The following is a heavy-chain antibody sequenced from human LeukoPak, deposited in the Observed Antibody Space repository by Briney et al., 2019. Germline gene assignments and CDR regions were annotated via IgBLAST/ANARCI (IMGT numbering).Heavy chain of an antibody. J-gene: IGHJ3*02. CDR1: GFTFGSYA. V-gene: IGHV3-23*01. CDR3: ANTRGYCSGGSCYSVGAFDI. D-gene: IGHD2-15*01. CDR2: ISGSGGST. Sequence: GGSLRLSCAASGFTFGSYAMSWVRQAPGKGLEWVSAISGSGGSTYYADSVKGRFTISRDNSKNTLYLQMNSLRAEDTAVYYCANTRGYCSGGSCYSVGAFDIWGQGTMVTVSS.